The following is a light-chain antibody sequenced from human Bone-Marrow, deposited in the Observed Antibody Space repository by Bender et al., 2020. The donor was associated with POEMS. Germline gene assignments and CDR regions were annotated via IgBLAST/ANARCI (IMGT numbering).Light chain of an antibody. CDR3: CSYAETDTLL. CDR2: DVN. Sequence: QSDLTQPRSVSGSPGQSVTISCSGTSSDVSVYKFVSWYQQHPGKAPKVVIYDVNKRPSGVPDRFSGSKSGNTASLTISGLQAEDEADYYCCSYAETDTLLFGGGTKVTVL. V-gene: IGLV2-11*01. J-gene: IGLJ3*02. CDR1: SSDVSVYKF.